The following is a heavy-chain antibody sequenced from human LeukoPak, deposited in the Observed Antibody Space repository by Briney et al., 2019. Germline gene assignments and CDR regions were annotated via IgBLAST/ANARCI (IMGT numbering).Heavy chain of an antibody. CDR3: ATVSLTGYSSYCFDY. CDR2: FDPEDGET. D-gene: IGHD3-9*01. V-gene: IGHV1-24*01. CDR1: GYTLTELS. Sequence: ASVKVSCKVSGYTLTELSMHWVRQAPGKGLEWMGGFDPEDGETIYAQKFQGRVTMTEDTSTDTAYMELSSVRSEDTAVYYCATVSLTGYSSYCFDYWGQGTLVTVSS. J-gene: IGHJ4*02.